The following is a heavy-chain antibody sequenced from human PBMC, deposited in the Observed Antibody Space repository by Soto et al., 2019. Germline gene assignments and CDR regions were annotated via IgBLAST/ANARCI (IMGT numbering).Heavy chain of an antibody. J-gene: IGHJ5*02. Sequence: SETLSLTCSVSLDSISNSYWTWIRPPAGKGLEWIGHIYSSGNANYNPSLKSRVTMSLDTSKNQFSLSLKSVTAADTAIYYCAKGRGFYSDNYFDPWGQGTQVTVSA. CDR3: AKGRGFYSDNYFDP. CDR1: LDSISNSY. D-gene: IGHD3-22*01. V-gene: IGHV4-4*07. CDR2: IYSSGNA.